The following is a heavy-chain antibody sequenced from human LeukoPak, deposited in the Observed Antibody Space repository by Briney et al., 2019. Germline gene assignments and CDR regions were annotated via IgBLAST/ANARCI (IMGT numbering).Heavy chain of an antibody. J-gene: IGHJ4*02. D-gene: IGHD3-22*01. CDR3: AKDYYCDSSGYYYPH. V-gene: IGHV3-9*01. CDR1: GFTFDDYA. Sequence: PGGSLRLSCAASGFTFDDYAMHWVRQAPGKGLEWVSGISWNSGSIGYADSVKGRFTISRDNAKNSLYLQMNSLRAEDTALYYCAKDYYCDSSGYYYPHWGQGTLVTVSS. CDR2: ISWNSGSI.